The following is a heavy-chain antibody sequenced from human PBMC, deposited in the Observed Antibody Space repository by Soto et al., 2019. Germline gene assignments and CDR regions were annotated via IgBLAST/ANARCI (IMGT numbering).Heavy chain of an antibody. Sequence: QITLKESGPTLVKPTQTLTLTCTFSGFSLSTSGVGVGWIRQPPGKALEWLALIYWDDDKRYSPSLKSRLTXTXDTSKNQVVLTMTNMDPVDTATYYCAHLGSLDAFDIWGQGTMVTVSS. D-gene: IGHD1-26*01. V-gene: IGHV2-5*02. CDR2: IYWDDDK. CDR1: GFSLSTSGVG. CDR3: AHLGSLDAFDI. J-gene: IGHJ3*02.